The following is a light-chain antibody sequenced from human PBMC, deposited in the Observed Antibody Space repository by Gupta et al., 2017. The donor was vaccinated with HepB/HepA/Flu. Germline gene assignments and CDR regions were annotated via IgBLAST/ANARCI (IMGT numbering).Light chain of an antibody. CDR2: WAS. J-gene: IGKJ2*01. Sequence: EIVMTQSPDSLAVSLGERATINCKSSQSVLYSSNNKNYLAWYQQKPGQPPKLLIYWASTRESGVPDRFSGSGSGTDFTLTISSLQAEDVAVYYCQQYYSTLSYTFGQGTKLEIK. CDR1: QSVLYSSNNKNY. V-gene: IGKV4-1*01. CDR3: QQYYSTLSYT.